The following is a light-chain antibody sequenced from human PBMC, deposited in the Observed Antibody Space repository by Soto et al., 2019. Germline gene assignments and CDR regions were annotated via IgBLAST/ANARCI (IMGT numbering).Light chain of an antibody. J-gene: IGKJ4*01. CDR2: AAS. V-gene: IGKV1-12*01. Sequence: DIQMTQSPSFVSASVGDRVTITCRASQAASTWLAWYQQKPGDAPKLLIYAASTLQSGVPSRFSGSGSGTDFTLTIRSLPPEDFATYYCQQANSFPRTFGGGTKVDIK. CDR1: QAASTW. CDR3: QQANSFPRT.